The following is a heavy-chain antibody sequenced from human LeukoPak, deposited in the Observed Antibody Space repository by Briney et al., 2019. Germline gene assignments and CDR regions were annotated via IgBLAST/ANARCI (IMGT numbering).Heavy chain of an antibody. CDR3: ASRTDTYSGSLADYFDY. CDR2: IIPILGIA. Sequence: SVKVSCKASGYTFTSYGISWVRQAPGQGLEWMGRIIPILGIANYAQKFQGRVTITADKSTSTAYMELSSLRSEDTAVYYCASRTDTYSGSLADYFDYWGRGTLVTVSS. J-gene: IGHJ4*02. CDR1: GYTFTSYG. V-gene: IGHV1-69*04. D-gene: IGHD1-26*01.